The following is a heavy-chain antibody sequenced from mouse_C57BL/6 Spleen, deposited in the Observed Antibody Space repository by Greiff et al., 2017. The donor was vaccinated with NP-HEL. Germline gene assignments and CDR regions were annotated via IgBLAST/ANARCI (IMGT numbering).Heavy chain of an antibody. CDR1: GYTFTSYW. CDR2: IYPSDSET. J-gene: IGHJ2*01. D-gene: IGHD2-5*01. CDR3: ARSDSNGNYFDY. Sequence: QVQLQQPGAELVRPGSSVKLSCKASGYTFTSYWMDWVKQRPGQGLEWIGNIYPSDSETHYNQKFKDKATLTVDQSSSTAYMQLSSLTSEDSAVYYCARSDSNGNYFDYWGQGTTLTVSS. V-gene: IGHV1-61*01.